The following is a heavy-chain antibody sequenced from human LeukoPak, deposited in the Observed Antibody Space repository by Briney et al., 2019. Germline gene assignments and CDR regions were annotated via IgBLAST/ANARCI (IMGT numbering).Heavy chain of an antibody. CDR1: GDSISTYH. CDR2: MQSTGNS. J-gene: IGHJ4*02. V-gene: IGHV4-59*01. D-gene: IGHD5-18*01. Sequence: PSETLSLTCSVSGDSISTYHWNWIRKPPGKGLEWIGYMQSTGNSNYNPSLKNRVNIFVDMSKNQFVLNLGSVTAADTAVYYCARDKRHSYGRYFDPWGQGMLVTVSS. CDR3: ARDKRHSYGRYFDP.